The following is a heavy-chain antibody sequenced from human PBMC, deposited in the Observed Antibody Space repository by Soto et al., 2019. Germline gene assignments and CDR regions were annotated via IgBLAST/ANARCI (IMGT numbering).Heavy chain of an antibody. D-gene: IGHD2-8*02. CDR2: IYYSGIT. CDR1: GGSISSYY. J-gene: IGHJ4*02. Sequence: QVQLQESGPGLVKPSETLSLTCTVSGGSISSYYWSWIRQPPGKGLEWIGYIYYSGITDYNPSLKSKVTISVVTSKSQLSLKLSSVPAADTAVYYCARGGGVYYFDYWGQGTLVTVSS. V-gene: IGHV4-59*01. CDR3: ARGGGVYYFDY.